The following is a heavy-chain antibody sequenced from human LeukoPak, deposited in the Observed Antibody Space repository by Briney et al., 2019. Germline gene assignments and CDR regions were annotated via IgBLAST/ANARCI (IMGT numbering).Heavy chain of an antibody. CDR1: GFTFSGSA. J-gene: IGHJ6*03. Sequence: GGSLRLSCAASGFTFSGSAMHWVRQASGKGLEWVGRIRSKANSYATAYAASVKGRFTISRDDSKNTAYLQMNSLKTEDPAVYYCTRQGDEQLVPYYMGVWGKGTTVTVSS. CDR2: IRSKANSYAT. CDR3: TRQGDEQLVPYYMGV. V-gene: IGHV3-73*01. D-gene: IGHD6-6*01.